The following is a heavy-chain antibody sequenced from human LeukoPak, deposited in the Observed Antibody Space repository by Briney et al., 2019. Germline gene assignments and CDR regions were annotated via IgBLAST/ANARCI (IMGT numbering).Heavy chain of an antibody. J-gene: IGHJ4*02. CDR2: INPNSGGT. V-gene: IGHV1-2*04. CDR3: ARGGGRDSSGYYYFDY. D-gene: IGHD3-22*01. CDR1: GYTFTCYY. Sequence: ASVKVSCKASGYTFTCYYMHWVRQAPGQGLEWMGWINPNSGGTNYAQKFQGWVTMTRDTSISTAYMELSRLRSDDTAVYYCARGGGRDSSGYYYFDYWGQGTLVTVSS.